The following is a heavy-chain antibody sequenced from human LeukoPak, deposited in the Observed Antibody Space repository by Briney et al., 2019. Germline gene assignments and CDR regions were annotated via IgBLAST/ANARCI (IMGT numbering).Heavy chain of an antibody. V-gene: IGHV4-59*01. CDR3: ARESRRDGYKFDY. J-gene: IGHJ4*02. D-gene: IGHD5-24*01. CDR2: IYYSGKT. CDR1: GGSISSYY. Sequence: SETLSLTCTVSGGSISSYYWSWIRQPPGKGLEWIGYIYYSGKTNYNPSLKSRLTISVDTSKNQFSLKLSSVTAADTAVYYCARESRRDGYKFDYWGQGTLATVSS.